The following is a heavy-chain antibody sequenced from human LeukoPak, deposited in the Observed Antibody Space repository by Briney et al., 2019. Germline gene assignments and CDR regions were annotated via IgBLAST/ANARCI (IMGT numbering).Heavy chain of an antibody. V-gene: IGHV6-1*01. D-gene: IGHD3-16*01. CDR2: TYYRAKWYY. CDR1: GDSVSANSAA. Sequence: SQTLSLTCAISGDSVSANSAAWNWIRQSPSRGLEWLGRTYYRAKWYYEYAVSVKGRISINPDTSKNQFSLQLDSVTPEDTAVYYCARDWGTYESGSHHGFDPWGQGTLVTVSS. J-gene: IGHJ5*02. CDR3: ARDWGTYESGSHHGFDP.